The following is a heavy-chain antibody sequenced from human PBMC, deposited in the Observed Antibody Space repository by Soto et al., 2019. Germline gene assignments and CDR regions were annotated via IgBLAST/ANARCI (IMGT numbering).Heavy chain of an antibody. CDR1: GGSISSSNW. CDR2: IYHSGST. D-gene: IGHD6-13*01. CDR3: ARVPAGAANWFDR. V-gene: IGHV4-4*02. Sequence: SETLSLTCAVSGGSISSSNWWSWVRQPPGTGLEWIGEIYHSGSTNYNPSLKSRVTISVDKSKNQFSLKLSSVTAADTAVYYCARVPAGAANWFDRWGQGTLVTVS. J-gene: IGHJ5*02.